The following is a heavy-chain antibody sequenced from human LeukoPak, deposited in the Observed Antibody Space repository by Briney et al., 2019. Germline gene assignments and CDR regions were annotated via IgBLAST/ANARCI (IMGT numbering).Heavy chain of an antibody. J-gene: IGHJ5*02. CDR1: GYTFTGYY. D-gene: IGHD3-22*01. CDR3: AREGYYDSSGSPT. V-gene: IGHV1-2*02. CDR2: INPNSGGT. Sequence: ASVKVSCKASGYTFTGYYIHWVRQAPGQGLEWMGWINPNSGGTNYAQKFQGRVTMTRDTSISTAYMELSRLRSDDTAVYYCAREGYYDSSGSPTWGQGTLVTVSS.